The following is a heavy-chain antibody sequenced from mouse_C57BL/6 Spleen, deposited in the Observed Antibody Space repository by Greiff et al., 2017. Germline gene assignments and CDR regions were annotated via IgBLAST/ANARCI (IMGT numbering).Heavy chain of an antibody. D-gene: IGHD2-3*01. J-gene: IGHJ3*01. CDR1: GFTFSNYW. CDR3: TETGWLLPFAY. CDR2: IRLKSDNYAT. V-gene: IGHV6-3*01. Sequence: EVQVVESGGGLVQPGGSMKLSCVASGFTFSNYWMNWVRQSPEKGLEWVAQIRLKSDNYATHYAESVKGRFTISRDDSKSSVYLQMNNLRDEDNGIYYCTETGWLLPFAYWGQGTLVTVSA.